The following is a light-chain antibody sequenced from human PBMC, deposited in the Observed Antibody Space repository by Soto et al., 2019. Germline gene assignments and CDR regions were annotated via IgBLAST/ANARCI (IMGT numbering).Light chain of an antibody. V-gene: IGKV1-6*01. CDR2: HAS. CDR1: QGVGRD. Sequence: AIQMTQSPASLSASVGDTVIITCRASQGVGRDLGWYQQKPREAPRLLIYHASTLLSGVPSRFSGSGSGTDFTLTIASLQPEDFVTYFCLQDYSNPLTFGGGTKVERK. J-gene: IGKJ4*01. CDR3: LQDYSNPLT.